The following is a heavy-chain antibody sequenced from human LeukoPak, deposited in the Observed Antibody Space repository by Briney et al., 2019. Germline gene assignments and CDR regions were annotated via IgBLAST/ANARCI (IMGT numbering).Heavy chain of an antibody. CDR1: GFIFGNYW. V-gene: IGHV3-7*03. CDR2: IKLDGSEK. Sequence: GGSLRLSCVASGFIFGNYWMTWVRQAPGKGLEWVANIKLDGSEKNYMDSVKGRFTISRDDAKSSLYLQMNNLRAEDTAVYYCAKAAEQWLVPSNFDYWGQGTLVTVSS. D-gene: IGHD6-19*01. CDR3: AKAAEQWLVPSNFDY. J-gene: IGHJ4*02.